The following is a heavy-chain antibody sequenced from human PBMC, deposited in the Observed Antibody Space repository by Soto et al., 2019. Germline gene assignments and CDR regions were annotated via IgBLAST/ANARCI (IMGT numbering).Heavy chain of an antibody. CDR1: GYTLTELS. CDR2: FDPEDGET. J-gene: IGHJ5*02. CDR3: ATKTLITMVRAVSSINWFDP. D-gene: IGHD3-10*01. Sequence: ASVKVSCKVSGYTLTELSMHWVRQAPGKGLEWMGGFDPEDGETMYAQKFQGRVTMTEDTSTDTAYMELSSLRSEDTAVYYCATKTLITMVRAVSSINWFDPVGQGTLVSVSS. V-gene: IGHV1-24*01.